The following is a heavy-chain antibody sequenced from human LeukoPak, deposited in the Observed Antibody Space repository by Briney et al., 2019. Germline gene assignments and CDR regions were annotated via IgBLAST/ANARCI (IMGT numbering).Heavy chain of an antibody. Sequence: GGSLRLSCAASGFTFSSYSMNWVRQAPGRGLEWVSSISRGGDYTYSEDSVKGRFTISRDNAKDSLYLQLNSLRAEDTAVYYCARDYYGSGTLYNNWFDPWGQGTLVTVSS. V-gene: IGHV3-21*01. CDR3: ARDYYGSGTLYNNWFDP. D-gene: IGHD3-10*01. CDR2: ISRGGDYT. J-gene: IGHJ5*02. CDR1: GFTFSSYS.